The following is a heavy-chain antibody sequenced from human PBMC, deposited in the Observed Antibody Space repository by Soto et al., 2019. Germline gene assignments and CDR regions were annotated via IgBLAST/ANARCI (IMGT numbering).Heavy chain of an antibody. D-gene: IGHD3-3*01. CDR1: GFTFSSYA. CDR3: AKRGGATIFGVVIISGTFDY. Sequence: GGSLRLSCAASGFTFSSYAMSWVRQAPGKGLEWVSAISGSGGSTYYADSVKGRFTISRDNSKNTLYLQMNSLRAEDTAVYYCAKRGGATIFGVVIISGTFDYWGQGTLVTVSS. CDR2: ISGSGGST. J-gene: IGHJ4*02. V-gene: IGHV3-23*01.